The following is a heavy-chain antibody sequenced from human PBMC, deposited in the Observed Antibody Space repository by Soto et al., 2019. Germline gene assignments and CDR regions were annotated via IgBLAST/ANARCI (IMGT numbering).Heavy chain of an antibody. Sequence: QVKLVESGGGVVQPGRSLRLSCAASGFTFSNDVMHWVRQAPGKGLEWVAVISYDGSNKYYADSVKGRFTISRDNSKNTLYLQMNSLRAEDTAVYYCARDPSYGPYYYGMDVWGQGTTVTVSS. CDR3: ARDPSYGPYYYGMDV. J-gene: IGHJ6*02. CDR2: ISYDGSNK. V-gene: IGHV3-30-3*01. CDR1: GFTFSNDV. D-gene: IGHD3-16*01.